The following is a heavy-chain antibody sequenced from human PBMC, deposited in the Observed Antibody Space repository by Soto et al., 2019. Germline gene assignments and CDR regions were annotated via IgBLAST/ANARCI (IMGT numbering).Heavy chain of an antibody. CDR3: TRGGGPSGSYFWFDS. Sequence: QVHLQQWGAGLLRPSETLSLTCGISGGSFGGYYWTWIRQPPGKGLEWIGEVNYSGRPNYNPSLKSRVTVSLDMTNNSFSLTLNSVTAADTAFYYCTRGGGPSGSYFWFDSWGQGPLVTVSS. J-gene: IGHJ5*01. V-gene: IGHV4-34*02. D-gene: IGHD1-26*01. CDR2: VNYSGRP. CDR1: GGSFGGYY.